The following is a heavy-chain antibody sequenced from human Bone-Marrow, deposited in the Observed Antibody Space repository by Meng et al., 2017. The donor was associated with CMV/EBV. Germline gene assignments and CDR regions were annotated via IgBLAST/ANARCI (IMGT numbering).Heavy chain of an antibody. CDR2: MNPNSGNT. V-gene: IGHV1-8*01. Sequence: ASVKVSCKASGYTFTRYDINWVRQATGQGLEWMGWMNPNSGNTGYAQKFQGRVTITRVTSISTAYMELSSLTSEDTAVYYCARLGYCSSTSCQDLDYWGQRTLVTVSS. D-gene: IGHD2-2*01. J-gene: IGHJ4*02. CDR3: ARLGYCSSTSCQDLDY. CDR1: GYTFTRYD.